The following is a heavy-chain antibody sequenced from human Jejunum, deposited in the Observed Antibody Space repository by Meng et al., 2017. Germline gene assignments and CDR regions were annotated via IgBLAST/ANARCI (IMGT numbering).Heavy chain of an antibody. J-gene: IGHJ4*02. Sequence: QLVGSGGDLVTPGGSLRLACAASGLTFNRHTMHWVRQAPGKGLEWVAVIENDAIKKFYADSVRGRFTIARDNSNNILYLEMNSLRAQDTAIYYCVRQEMGLDYWGQGTLVTVSS. CDR1: GLTFNRHT. CDR3: VRQEMGLDY. CDR2: IENDAIKK. D-gene: IGHD5-24*01. V-gene: IGHV3-30*04.